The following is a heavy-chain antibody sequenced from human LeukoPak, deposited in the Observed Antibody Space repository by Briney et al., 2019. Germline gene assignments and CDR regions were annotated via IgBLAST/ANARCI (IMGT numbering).Heavy chain of an antibody. CDR3: AKERHGENWFDP. V-gene: IGHV3-43*02. CDR2: ISGDGGST. D-gene: IGHD4-17*01. Sequence: GGSLRLSCAASGFTFDDYAMHWVRQAPGKGLEWVSLISGDGGSTYYADPVKGRFTISRDNSKDSLYLQMNSLRTEDTALYYCAKERHGENWFDPWGQGTLVTVSS. CDR1: GFTFDDYA. J-gene: IGHJ5*02.